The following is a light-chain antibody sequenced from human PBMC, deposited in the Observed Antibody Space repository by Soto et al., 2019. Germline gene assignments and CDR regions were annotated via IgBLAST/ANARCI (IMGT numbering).Light chain of an antibody. CDR1: SSNIGSNT. V-gene: IGLV1-44*01. CDR2: SNN. CDR3: SAWDDSLNGVV. Sequence: QLVLTQPPSASGTPGQRVTISCSGSSSNIGSNTINWYQQFPGTAPKLVIYSNNERPSGVPDRFSGSKSGTSASLAIGGLQSEDEADYYCSAWDDSLNGVVFGGGTKVTVL. J-gene: IGLJ3*02.